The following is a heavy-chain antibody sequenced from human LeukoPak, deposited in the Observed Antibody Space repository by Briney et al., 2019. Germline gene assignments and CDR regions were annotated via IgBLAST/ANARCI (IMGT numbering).Heavy chain of an antibody. Sequence: ASVKVSCKVSGYTLTVLSMHWVRQTPGKGLEWMGGFDPEDDKIIYAQKFQGRVTMTEDTSTDTAYMELRSLRSDDTAVYYCARETYYDFWSGYPPYYYMDVWGKGTTVTVSS. J-gene: IGHJ6*03. CDR1: GYTLTVLS. D-gene: IGHD3-3*01. CDR2: FDPEDDKI. CDR3: ARETYYDFWSGYPPYYYMDV. V-gene: IGHV1-24*01.